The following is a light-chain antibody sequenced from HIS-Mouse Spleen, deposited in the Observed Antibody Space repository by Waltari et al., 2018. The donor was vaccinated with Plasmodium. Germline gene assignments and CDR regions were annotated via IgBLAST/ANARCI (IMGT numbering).Light chain of an antibody. V-gene: IGLV2-14*01. Sequence: QSALTQPASVSESPGPSITISCHGTSSDVGVYTSVSWYQQHPGKAPKLMIYEVSNRPSGVSNRFSGSKSGNTASLTISGLQAEDEADYYCSSYTSSSTRVFGTGTKVTVL. CDR2: EVS. CDR1: SSDVGVYTS. J-gene: IGLJ1*01. CDR3: SSYTSSSTRV.